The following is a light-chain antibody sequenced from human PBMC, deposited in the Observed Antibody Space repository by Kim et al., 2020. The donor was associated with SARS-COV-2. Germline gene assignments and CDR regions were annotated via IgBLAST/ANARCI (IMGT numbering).Light chain of an antibody. CDR1: QGISSY. CDR2: AAS. Sequence: IQLTQSPSSLSASVGDRVTITCRASQGISSYLAWYQQKPGKAPELLIFAASTLRSGVPSRFSGSGSGTDFTLTISSLQPDDFATYYCQQLDSYPPTFGRGTKVEI. CDR3: QQLDSYPPT. J-gene: IGKJ4*02. V-gene: IGKV1-9*01.